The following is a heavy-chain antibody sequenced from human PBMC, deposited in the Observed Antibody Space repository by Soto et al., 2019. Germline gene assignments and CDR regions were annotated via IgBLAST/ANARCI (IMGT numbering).Heavy chain of an antibody. CDR2: IYTGGST. V-gene: IGHV3-66*01. Sequence: EVQLVESGGGLVQPGGSLRLSCAASGFTVSSIYMNWVRQAPGKGLEWVSVIYTGGSTYYGDSVKGRFTISRDNSKNTLFLQMNNLRPEDTAVYYCARDQAAAVGGMDVWGQGTTVTVSS. CDR1: GFTVSSIY. CDR3: ARDQAAAVGGMDV. J-gene: IGHJ6*02. D-gene: IGHD6-13*01.